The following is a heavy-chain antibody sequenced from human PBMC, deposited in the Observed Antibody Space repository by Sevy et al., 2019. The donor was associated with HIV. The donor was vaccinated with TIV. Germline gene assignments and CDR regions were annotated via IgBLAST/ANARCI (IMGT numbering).Heavy chain of an antibody. CDR3: ARGFEDDFWSGQYYYGMDV. CDR1: GYTFTSYD. D-gene: IGHD3-3*01. V-gene: IGHV1-8*01. J-gene: IGHJ6*02. Sequence: ASVKVSCKASGYTFTSYDINWVRQATGQGLEWMGWMNPNSGNTGYAQKFQGRVTMTRNTSISTAYMELSSLRSEDTAVYYCARGFEDDFWSGQYYYGMDVWGQGTTVTVSS. CDR2: MNPNSGNT.